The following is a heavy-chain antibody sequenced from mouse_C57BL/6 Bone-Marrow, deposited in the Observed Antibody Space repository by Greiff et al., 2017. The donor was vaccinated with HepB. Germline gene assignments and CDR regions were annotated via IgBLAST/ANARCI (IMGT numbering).Heavy chain of an antibody. J-gene: IGHJ1*03. Sequence: EVQLQESGPGLVKPSQSLSLTCSVTGYSITSGYYWNWIRQFPGNKLEWMGYISYDGSNNYNPSLKNRIPITRDTSKNQFFLKLNSVTTEDTATYYCARGGLRRYFDVWGTGTTVTVSS. CDR3: ARGGLRRYFDV. CDR2: ISYDGSN. D-gene: IGHD2-4*01. CDR1: GYSITSGYY. V-gene: IGHV3-6*01.